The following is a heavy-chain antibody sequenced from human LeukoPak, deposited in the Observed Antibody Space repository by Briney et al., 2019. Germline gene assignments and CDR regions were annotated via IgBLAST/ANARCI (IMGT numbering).Heavy chain of an antibody. CDR1: GFTFSSYW. V-gene: IGHV3-7*01. Sequence: GGSLRLSCAASGFTFSSYWMSWVRQAPGKGLEWVANIKQDGSEKYYVDSVKGRFTISRDNAKNSLYLQMNSLRAEDTAVYYCARGKSVRIAVAGTGPSYFDYWGQGTLVTVSS. CDR3: ARGKSVRIAVAGTGPSYFDY. D-gene: IGHD6-19*01. CDR2: IKQDGSEK. J-gene: IGHJ4*02.